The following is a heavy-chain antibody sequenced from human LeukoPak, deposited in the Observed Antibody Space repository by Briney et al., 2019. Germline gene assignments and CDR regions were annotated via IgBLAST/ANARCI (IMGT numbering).Heavy chain of an antibody. V-gene: IGHV3-13*01. D-gene: IGHD3-10*01. Sequence: GRSLRLSYAASGFTFSFYDMHWVRQATGKGLEWVSAIGTAGDTYYPGSVKGRFTISRENAKNSLYLQMNSLRAGDTAVYYCARAIGSGSPYYYYYGMDVWGQGTTVTVSS. CDR3: ARAIGSGSPYYYYYGMDV. CDR1: GFTFSFYD. J-gene: IGHJ6*02. CDR2: IGTAGDT.